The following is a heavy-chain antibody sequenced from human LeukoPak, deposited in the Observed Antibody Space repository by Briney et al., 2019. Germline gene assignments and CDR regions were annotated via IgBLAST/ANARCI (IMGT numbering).Heavy chain of an antibody. J-gene: IGHJ4*02. CDR1: GYTFTSYD. CDR3: AQSFYRTTMTTTYRYVY. CDR2: RNPNSGNT. V-gene: IGHV1-8*01. Sequence: KASGYTFTSYDINWVRQATGQRREWMGWRNPNSGNTGYAQKFQGRVTMTRNSSISSAYMELSSLRSEDTAVYYCAQSFYRTTMTTTYRYVYWGQGTLVTVSS. D-gene: IGHD4-17*01.